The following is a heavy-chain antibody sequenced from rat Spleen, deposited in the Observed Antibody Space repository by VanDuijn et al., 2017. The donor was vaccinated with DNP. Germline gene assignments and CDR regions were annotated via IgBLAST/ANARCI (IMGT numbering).Heavy chain of an antibody. Sequence: VQLKESGPGLVQPSQTLSLTCTVAGFSLTNYNMHWVRQPPGKDLEWMGVIWNTGGTLYNSALKSRLSISKDTSKSQVFLELNSLQTEDTATYYCARGGRGGSMNVWGQGTSVTVSS. D-gene: IGHD1-11*01. J-gene: IGHJ4*01. CDR1: GFSLTNYN. CDR2: IWNTGGT. CDR3: ARGGRGGSMNV. V-gene: IGHV2-41*01.